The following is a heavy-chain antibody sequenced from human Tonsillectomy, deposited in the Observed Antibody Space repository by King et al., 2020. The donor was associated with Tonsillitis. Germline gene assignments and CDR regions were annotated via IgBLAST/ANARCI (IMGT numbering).Heavy chain of an antibody. CDR3: ARRIPRLMTGTTGGVIDY. J-gene: IGHJ4*02. CDR2: ISAYNGNT. Sequence: QLVQSGAEVKKPGASVKVSCKASGYTFTSYGISWVRQAPGQGLEWMGWISAYNGNTNYAQKLQGRVTMTTDTSTSTAYMDLRSLRSDDTAVYYCARRIPRLMTGTTGGVIDYWGQGTLVTVSS. V-gene: IGHV1-18*04. CDR1: GYTFTSYG. D-gene: IGHD1-20*01.